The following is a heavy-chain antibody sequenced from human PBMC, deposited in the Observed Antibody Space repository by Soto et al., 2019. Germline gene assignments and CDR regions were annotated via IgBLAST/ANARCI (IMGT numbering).Heavy chain of an antibody. CDR2: ISPNSGAT. Sequence: GASVKVSCKASGYTFIGYYMHWVRQAPGQGLEWMGWISPNSGATNYAQKFQGRVTLTRDTSITTAYMELSGLTSDDTAVYYCARDSHYDILTGYSRNAFDIWGQGTMVTVSS. J-gene: IGHJ3*02. D-gene: IGHD3-9*01. CDR1: GYTFIGYY. CDR3: ARDSHYDILTGYSRNAFDI. V-gene: IGHV1-2*02.